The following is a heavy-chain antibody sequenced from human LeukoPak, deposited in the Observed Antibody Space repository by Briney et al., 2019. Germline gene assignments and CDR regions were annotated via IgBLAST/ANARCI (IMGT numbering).Heavy chain of an antibody. D-gene: IGHD3-10*01. Sequence: PSQTLSLTCTVSGGSISSGDYYWSWIRQPPGKGLEWIGHIYYSGSTNYNPSLKSRVTISVDTSKNQFSLKLSSVTAADTAVYYCARELGLIKLDAFDIWGQGTMVTVSS. V-gene: IGHV4-61*08. J-gene: IGHJ3*02. CDR2: IYYSGST. CDR1: GGSISSGDYY. CDR3: ARELGLIKLDAFDI.